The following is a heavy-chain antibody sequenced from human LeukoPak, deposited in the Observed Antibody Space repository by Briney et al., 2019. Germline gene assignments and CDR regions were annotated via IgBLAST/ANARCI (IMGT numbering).Heavy chain of an antibody. CDR2: ISYDGNNR. D-gene: IGHD2-15*01. V-gene: IGHV3-30-3*01. CDR1: GFTFSSYA. CDR3: AQPLTYCSGGMCYSSGQDY. J-gene: IGHJ4*02. Sequence: GRSLRLSCAASGFTFSSYAMHWVRQAPGKGLEWVAVISYDGNNRYYADSVKGRFTISRDNSKNTLYLQMNSLRAEDTAVYYCAQPLTYCSGGMCYSSGQDYWGQGTLVTVSS.